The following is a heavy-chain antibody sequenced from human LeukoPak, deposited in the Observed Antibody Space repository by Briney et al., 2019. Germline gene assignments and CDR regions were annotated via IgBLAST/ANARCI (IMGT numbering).Heavy chain of an antibody. J-gene: IGHJ5*02. D-gene: IGHD3-22*01. Sequence: PSETLSLTCTVSGYSISSGYYWGWIRQPPGKGREWIGNIYHSGSTYYNPSLKSRVTISVDTSKNQFSLKLSSVTAADTAVYYCARGVTMIGRLRFDPWGQGTLVTVSS. V-gene: IGHV4-38-2*02. CDR1: GYSISSGYY. CDR2: IYHSGST. CDR3: ARGVTMIGRLRFDP.